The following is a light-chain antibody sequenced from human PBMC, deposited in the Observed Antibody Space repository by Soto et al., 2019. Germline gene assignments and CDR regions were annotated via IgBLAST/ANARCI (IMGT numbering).Light chain of an antibody. CDR1: QSISNY. Sequence: DIQMTQSPSSLSASVGDRVTITCRASQSISNYLNWYQQKPGKAPKLLIHMASTLQSGVPSRFSGSGSGTDFSLTVSSLQPEDFASYYCQQCHSIPWTFGQGTKVEIK. CDR3: QQCHSIPWT. CDR2: MAS. J-gene: IGKJ1*01. V-gene: IGKV1-39*01.